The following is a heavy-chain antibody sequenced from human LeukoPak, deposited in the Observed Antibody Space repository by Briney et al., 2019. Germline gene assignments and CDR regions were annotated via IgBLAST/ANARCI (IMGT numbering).Heavy chain of an antibody. CDR3: AREEQNENWFDP. V-gene: IGHV4-59*06. J-gene: IGHJ5*02. CDR1: GGSISSYY. CDR2: IYYSGRT. D-gene: IGHD1-1*01. Sequence: KASETLSLTCTVSGGSISSYYWSWIRQPPGKGLEWIGYIYYSGRTSYSPSLKSRVSISVDTSKKQFSLKLNSVTAADTAVYFCAREEQNENWFDPWGQGTLVTVSS.